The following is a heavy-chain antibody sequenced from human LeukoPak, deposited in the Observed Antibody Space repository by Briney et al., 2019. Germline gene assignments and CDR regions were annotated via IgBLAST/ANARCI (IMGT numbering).Heavy chain of an antibody. J-gene: IGHJ4*02. CDR2: IINSGGST. CDR3: ARAYRDYFGSGHFDS. CDR1: GFTFSNYA. D-gene: IGHD3-10*01. Sequence: PGGSLRLSCAASGFTFSNYAMSRVRQTPEKGLEWVSGIINSGGSTYYRDSVKGRFTISRDDSKDTLYLQMNSLRAEDTAVYYCARAYRDYFGSGHFDSWGQGTLVTVSS. V-gene: IGHV3-23*01.